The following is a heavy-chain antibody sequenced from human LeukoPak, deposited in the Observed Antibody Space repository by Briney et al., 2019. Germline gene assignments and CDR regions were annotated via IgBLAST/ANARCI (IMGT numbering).Heavy chain of an antibody. J-gene: IGHJ4*02. D-gene: IGHD4-17*01. CDR1: GFTVSSSY. V-gene: IGHV3-66*01. CDR2: IYSGGST. CDR3: ARAWAYGDYDY. Sequence: GGSLRLSCAASGFTVSSSYMSWVRQAPGKGLEWVSVIYSGGSTYYADSVKGRFTISRDNSKNTLYLQMNSLRAEDTAVYYCARAWAYGDYDYWGQGTLVTVSS.